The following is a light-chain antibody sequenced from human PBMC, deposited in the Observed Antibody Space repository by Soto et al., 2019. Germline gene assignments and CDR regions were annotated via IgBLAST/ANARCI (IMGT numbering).Light chain of an antibody. J-gene: IGKJ5*01. V-gene: IGKV1-9*01. CDR3: QQLNSYTIT. CDR2: AAS. Sequence: IQLTQSPSSLSASVGDRVTITCRASQGISSYLAWYQQKPGKAPKLMIYAASTLQSGVPSRFSGSGSGTDVTLTISSLKTEDFATYYCQQLNSYTITFGQGTRLEIK. CDR1: QGISSY.